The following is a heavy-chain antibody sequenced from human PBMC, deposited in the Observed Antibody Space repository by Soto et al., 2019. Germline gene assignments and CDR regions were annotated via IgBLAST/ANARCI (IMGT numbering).Heavy chain of an antibody. CDR2: IYYSGST. D-gene: IGHD4-17*01. CDR1: GGSISNYY. V-gene: IGHV4-59*08. Sequence: PSETLSLTCIVSGGSISNYYWSWIRQPPGKGLEWIGYIYYSGSTNYNPSLTSRVTISVDTSKNQFSLKLSSVTAADTAVYYCARRYGVYFDYWGQGTLVTVSS. CDR3: ARRYGVYFDY. J-gene: IGHJ4*02.